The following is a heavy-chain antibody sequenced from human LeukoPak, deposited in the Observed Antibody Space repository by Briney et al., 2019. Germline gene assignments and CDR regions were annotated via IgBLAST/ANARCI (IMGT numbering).Heavy chain of an antibody. D-gene: IGHD2-2*01. V-gene: IGHV1-69*13. CDR3: ARRSYCSSTSCYGRYYYGMDV. Sequence: GASVKVSCKASGGTFSSYAISWVRQAPGQGLEWMGGIIPIFGTANYAQKFQGRVTITADESTSTAYMELSSLRSEDTAVYYCARRSYCSSTSCYGRYYYGMDVWGQGTTVTVPS. CDR1: GGTFSSYA. J-gene: IGHJ6*02. CDR2: IIPIFGTA.